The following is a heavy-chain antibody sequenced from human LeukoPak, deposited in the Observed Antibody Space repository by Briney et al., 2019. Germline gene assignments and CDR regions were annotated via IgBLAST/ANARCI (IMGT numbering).Heavy chain of an antibody. CDR2: IYIDSVSGFM. Sequence: GGSLRLSCEASGFTFKRYNMIWVGQAPREGLEWVSSIYIDSVSGFMYDADSVSVLFTISRDDTKNSLFLQMNSLSPEDTAVYYCARHLAYTNGCNWGPYHFYGRDVWGQGTTVTVSS. J-gene: IGHJ6*02. CDR3: ARHLAYTNGCNWGPYHFYGRDV. V-gene: IGHV3-21*01. D-gene: IGHD5-24*01. CDR1: GFTFKRYN.